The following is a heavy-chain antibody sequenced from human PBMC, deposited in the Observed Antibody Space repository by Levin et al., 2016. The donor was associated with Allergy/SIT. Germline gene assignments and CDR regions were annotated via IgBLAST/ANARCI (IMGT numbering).Heavy chain of an antibody. D-gene: IGHD2-15*01. V-gene: IGHV3-7*01. J-gene: IGHJ3*01. CDR2: IKEDGSEK. CDR3: AKEKEGWYGAFDV. CDR1: GFTFSSYW. Sequence: GESLKISCAASGFTFSSYWMSWVRQAPGKGLEWVANIKEDGSEKFYVDSVKGRFTISRDNAKNSLFLEMNSLRAEDMAVYYCAKEKEGWYGAFDVWGQGTMVTVS.